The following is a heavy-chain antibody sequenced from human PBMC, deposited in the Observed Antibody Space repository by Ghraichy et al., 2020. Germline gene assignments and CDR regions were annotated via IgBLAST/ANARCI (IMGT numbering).Heavy chain of an antibody. CDR2: ITSRSRTK. CDR3: ARGSKVVRFFYYDGMDV. J-gene: IGHJ6*02. CDR1: GFTFSSYS. V-gene: IGHV3-48*02. D-gene: IGHD4-23*01. Sequence: GGSLRLSCVGSGFTFSSYSLNWVRQSPGKGLEWVSYITSRSRTKSYADSVRGRFTISRDNAQNSLYLQMNSLRDEDTAVYYCARGSKVVRFFYYDGMDVWGQGTTVTVSS.